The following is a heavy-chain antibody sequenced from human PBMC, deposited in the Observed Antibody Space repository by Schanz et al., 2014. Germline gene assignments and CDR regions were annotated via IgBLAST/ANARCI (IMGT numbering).Heavy chain of an antibody. CDR3: AKGRFGELSAFDI. CDR2: ISGSSRTI. V-gene: IGHV3-48*01. Sequence: EVKMVESGGGLIQPGGSLRLSCAASVFGFSSYSMNWVRQAPGKGLEWVSYISGSSRTIYYADSMKGRFTVSRDNAENALYLQMNSLRAEDTAVYYCAKGRFGELSAFDIWGQGTMVTVSS. J-gene: IGHJ3*02. D-gene: IGHD3-10*01. CDR1: VFGFSSYS.